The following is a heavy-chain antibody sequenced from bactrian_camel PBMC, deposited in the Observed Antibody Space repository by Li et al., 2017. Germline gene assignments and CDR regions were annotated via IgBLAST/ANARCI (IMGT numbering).Heavy chain of an antibody. V-gene: IGHV3S1*01. CDR3: ATGRHLIGGPPCRLTPGNFDY. CDR2: IYTVGGWLT. D-gene: IGHD2*01. Sequence: QVQLVESGGGSVQAGGSLRLSCAASGYTYNSYCMAWFRQAPEKEREGVASIYTVGGWLTEYADSVKGRFTISLDNSKNTVFLLMDSLKPEDSALYYCATGRHLIGGPPCRLTPGNFDYWGQGTQVTVS. J-gene: IGHJ6*01. CDR1: GYTYNSYC.